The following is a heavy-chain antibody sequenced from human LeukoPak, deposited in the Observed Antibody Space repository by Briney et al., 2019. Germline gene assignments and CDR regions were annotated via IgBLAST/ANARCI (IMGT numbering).Heavy chain of an antibody. CDR1: GFTFSSYG. V-gene: IGHV3-33*06. D-gene: IGHD3-22*01. J-gene: IGHJ3*02. CDR2: IWYDGSNK. CDR3: AKGSDYDSSGNDGFDI. Sequence: PGGSLRLSCAASGFTFSSYGMYWVRQAPGKGLEWVAVIWYDGSNKHYVDSVKGRFTISRDNSKNTLYLQMNSLRAEDTAVYYCAKGSDYDSSGNDGFDIWGQGTMVTVSS.